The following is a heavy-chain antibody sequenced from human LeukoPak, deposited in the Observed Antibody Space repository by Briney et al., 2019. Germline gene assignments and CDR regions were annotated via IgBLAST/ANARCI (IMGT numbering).Heavy chain of an antibody. CDR2: IHYSGIT. Sequence: TLSLTCTVSGCSIIGFYWSWIRQPPRKGLKWIACIHYSGITNYKPSLESRVTLAVDMAKNQFSLRLSSVTAADTAIYFCAKSMTMDYYGMDVWGQGTTVTVSS. CDR1: GCSIIGFY. J-gene: IGHJ6*02. CDR3: AKSMTMDYYGMDV. V-gene: IGHV4-59*01. D-gene: IGHD4/OR15-4a*01.